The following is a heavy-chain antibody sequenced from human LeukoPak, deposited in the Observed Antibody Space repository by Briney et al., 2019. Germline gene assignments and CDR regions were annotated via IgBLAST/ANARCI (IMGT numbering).Heavy chain of an antibody. V-gene: IGHV1-69*05. D-gene: IGHD1-26*01. Sequence: GASVKVSCKASGGTFSSYAISWVRQAPGQGLEWMGRIIPIFGTANYAQKFQGRVTITTDESTSTAYMELSSLRSEDTAVYYCARVVKSGSYFGFDPWGQGTLVTVSS. CDR3: ARVVKSGSYFGFDP. CDR2: IIPIFGTA. J-gene: IGHJ5*02. CDR1: GGTFSSYA.